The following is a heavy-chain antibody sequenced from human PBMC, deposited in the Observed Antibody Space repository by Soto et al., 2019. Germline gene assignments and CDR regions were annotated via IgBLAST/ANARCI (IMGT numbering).Heavy chain of an antibody. V-gene: IGHV3-7*04. CDR1: GFTLNSYW. J-gene: IGHJ5*02. D-gene: IGHD1-26*01. Sequence: EVHLVESGGGLVQPGGSLRLTCAASGFTLNSYWMTWVRQAPGKGLEWVANIKQDGSEKYYVDSVKGRFTISRDNAKNSLYLQMNSLRAEDTAVYYCARGWGLDPWGQGTLVTVSS. CDR2: IKQDGSEK. CDR3: ARGWGLDP.